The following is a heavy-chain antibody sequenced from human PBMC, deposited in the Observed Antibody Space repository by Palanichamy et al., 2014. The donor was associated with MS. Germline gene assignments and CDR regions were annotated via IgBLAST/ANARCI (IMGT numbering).Heavy chain of an antibody. CDR3: ARDEATGIAAAGGFDP. CDR1: VAPSAVVITT. J-gene: IGHJ5*02. CDR2: IYYSGST. Sequence: QVQLQESGPGLVKPSQTLSLTCTVSVAPSAVVITTGVGSASPQGRGLEWIGYIYYSGSTYYNPSLKSRVTISVDTSKNQFSLKLSSVTAADTAVYYCARDEATGIAAAGGFDPWGQGTLVTVSS. D-gene: IGHD6-13*01. V-gene: IGHV4-30-4*01.